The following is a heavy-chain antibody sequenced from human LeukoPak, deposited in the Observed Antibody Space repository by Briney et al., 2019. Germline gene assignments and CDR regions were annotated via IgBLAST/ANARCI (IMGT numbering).Heavy chain of an antibody. CDR1: GFTFSSYS. V-gene: IGHV3-21*01. CDR2: ISSSSSYI. Sequence: GGSLRLSCAASGFTFSSYSMNWVRQAPGKGLEWVSSISSSSSYIYYADSVKGRFTISRDNAKNSLYLQMNSLRAEDTAVYYCARPSGYSYGHGGFDYWGQGTLVTVSS. CDR3: ARPSGYSYGHGGFDY. D-gene: IGHD5-18*01. J-gene: IGHJ4*02.